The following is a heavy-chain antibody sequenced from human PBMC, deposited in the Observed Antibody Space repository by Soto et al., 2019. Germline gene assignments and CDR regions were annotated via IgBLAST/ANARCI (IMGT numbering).Heavy chain of an antibody. D-gene: IGHD6-13*01. Sequence: SETLSLTCTVSGGSISSSSYYWGWIRQPPGKGLEWIGSIYYSGSTYYNPSLKSRVTISVDTSKNQFSLKLTSVTAADKAVYYCATYSNNSFQTEGMDVWGQGTTVTVSS. CDR1: GGSISSSSYY. V-gene: IGHV4-39*07. CDR2: IYYSGST. CDR3: ATYSNNSFQTEGMDV. J-gene: IGHJ6*02.